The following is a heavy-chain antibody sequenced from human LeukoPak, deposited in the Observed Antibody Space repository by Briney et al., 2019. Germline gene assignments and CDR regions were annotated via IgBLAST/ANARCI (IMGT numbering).Heavy chain of an antibody. V-gene: IGHV3-23*01. CDR2: ISGSGGST. J-gene: IGHJ4*02. Sequence: GGSLRLSCAASGFTFSSYAMSWVRQAPGKGLEWVSAISGSGGSTYYADSVKGRFTISRDNSKNTLYLQMNSLRAEDTAVYYCAKDPAFDYSNYYLDYWGQGTLVTVSS. CDR1: GFTFSSYA. CDR3: AKDPAFDYSNYYLDY. D-gene: IGHD4-11*01.